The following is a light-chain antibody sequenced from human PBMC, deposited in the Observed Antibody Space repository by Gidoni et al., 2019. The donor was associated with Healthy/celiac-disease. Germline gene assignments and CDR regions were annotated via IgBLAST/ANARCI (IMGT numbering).Light chain of an antibody. CDR3: QQSYSTPQLT. Sequence: DIQMTQSPSSLSASVGDRVTITCRASQSISSYLNWYQQKPRTAPKLLIYAASSLQSGVPSRVSGSGSGTDFTLTISSLQPEDFATDYCQQSYSTPQLTFGGGTKVEIK. CDR2: AAS. J-gene: IGKJ4*01. CDR1: QSISSY. V-gene: IGKV1-39*01.